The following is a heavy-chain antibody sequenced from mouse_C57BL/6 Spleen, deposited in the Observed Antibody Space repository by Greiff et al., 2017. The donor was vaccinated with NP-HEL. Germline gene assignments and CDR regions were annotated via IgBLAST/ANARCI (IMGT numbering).Heavy chain of an antibody. D-gene: IGHD1-1*01. CDR2: IDPSDSYT. Sequence: VQLQQPGAELVRPGTSVKLSCKASGYTFTSYWMHWVKQRPGQGLEWIGVIDPSDSYTNYNQKFKGKATLTVDTSSSTAYMQLSSLTSEDSAVYYCARSHYYGTFDYWGQGTTLTVSS. CDR3: ARSHYYGTFDY. CDR1: GYTFTSYW. J-gene: IGHJ2*01. V-gene: IGHV1-59*01.